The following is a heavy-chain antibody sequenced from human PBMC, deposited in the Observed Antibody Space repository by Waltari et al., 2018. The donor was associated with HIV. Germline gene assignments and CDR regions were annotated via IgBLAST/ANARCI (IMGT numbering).Heavy chain of an antibody. D-gene: IGHD3-22*01. J-gene: IGHJ4*02. CDR3: ARSSSGHFDY. CDR2: VKYANSGM. Sequence: VESGGALVQPGGSLKISCAASGFTFSSFWMTWVRQAPGRGPEWVANVKYANSGMFFADSVRGRFTIFRDNSKKLVFLQMHNLTTDDSATYLCARSSSGHFDYWGQGTVVTVSS. V-gene: IGHV3-7*01. CDR1: GFTFSSFW.